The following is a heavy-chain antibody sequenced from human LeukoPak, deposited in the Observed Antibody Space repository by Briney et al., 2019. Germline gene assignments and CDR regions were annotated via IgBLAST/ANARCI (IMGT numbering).Heavy chain of an antibody. V-gene: IGHV3-23*01. Sequence: AGGSLRLSCAASGFTFSNYAMSWVRQAPGKGLEWVSSINGRGGSTYYADSVKGRFTISRDNAKNSLYLQMNSLRAEDTAVYYCARYYDSSGYYYEDAFDIWGQGTMVTVSS. CDR1: GFTFSNYA. CDR2: INGRGGST. D-gene: IGHD3-22*01. CDR3: ARYYDSSGYYYEDAFDI. J-gene: IGHJ3*02.